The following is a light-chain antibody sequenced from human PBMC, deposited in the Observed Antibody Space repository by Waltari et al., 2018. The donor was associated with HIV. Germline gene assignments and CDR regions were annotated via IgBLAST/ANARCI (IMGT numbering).Light chain of an antibody. V-gene: IGLV1-44*01. CDR3: ASWDDSLSGQVV. J-gene: IGLJ2*01. Sequence: QHLPGTAPKLLIYNGDQRPSGVPDRFSGSKSATSASLAISGLQSDDEATYYCASWDDSLSGQVVFGGGTKLTV. CDR2: NGD.